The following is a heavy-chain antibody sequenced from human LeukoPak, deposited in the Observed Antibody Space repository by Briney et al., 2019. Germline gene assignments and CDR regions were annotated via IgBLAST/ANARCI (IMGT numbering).Heavy chain of an antibody. Sequence: SVKVSCKASGGTFSSYAISWVRQAPGQGLEWMGGIIPIFGTANYAQKFQGRVTITADESTSTAYMELSSLRSEDTAVNYCARSLPHYDFWSGYHNWFDPWGQGTLVTVSS. CDR3: ARSLPHYDFWSGYHNWFDP. V-gene: IGHV1-69*13. CDR2: IIPIFGTA. D-gene: IGHD3-3*01. J-gene: IGHJ5*02. CDR1: GGTFSSYA.